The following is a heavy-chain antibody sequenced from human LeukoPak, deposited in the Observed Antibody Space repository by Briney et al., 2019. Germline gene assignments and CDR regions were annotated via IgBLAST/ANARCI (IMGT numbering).Heavy chain of an antibody. CDR2: IRYGGSNK. Sequence: GGSLTLSCTVSGFTFGSLGMQWVRQAPGRGREWVAFIRYGGSNKDYADSVKGRFTISIDNSKNTLYLQMNSLRAEDTAVYYCAKDRGGYYDSSGYHRNDAFDIWGQGTMVTVSS. CDR1: GFTFGSLG. V-gene: IGHV3-30*02. D-gene: IGHD3-22*01. J-gene: IGHJ3*02. CDR3: AKDRGGYYDSSGYHRNDAFDI.